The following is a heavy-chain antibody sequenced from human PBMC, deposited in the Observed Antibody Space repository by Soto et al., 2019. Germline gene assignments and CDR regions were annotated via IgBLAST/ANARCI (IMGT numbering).Heavy chain of an antibody. D-gene: IGHD3-9*01. Sequence: GGSLRLSCTASGFTFGDYAISWFRQAPGKGLEWVGFIRSKAYGGTTEYAASVKGRFTISRDDSKSIAYLQMNSLKTEDTAVYYCTRDPPSYYDILTGPDAFDIWGQGTMVTVSS. CDR1: GFTFGDYA. J-gene: IGHJ3*02. V-gene: IGHV3-49*03. CDR3: TRDPPSYYDILTGPDAFDI. CDR2: IRSKAYGGTT.